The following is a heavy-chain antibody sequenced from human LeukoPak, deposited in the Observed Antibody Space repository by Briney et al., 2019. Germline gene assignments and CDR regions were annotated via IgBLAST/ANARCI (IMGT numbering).Heavy chain of an antibody. Sequence: RRSLRLSCAASGFTFDDYAMHSVRQGPGEGLEWVSGISWNSGSIGYADSVKGRFTISRDNAKNSLYLQMNSLRAEDTALYYCVLELVLGYWGQGTLVTVSS. D-gene: IGHD1-7*01. J-gene: IGHJ4*02. V-gene: IGHV3-9*01. CDR2: ISWNSGSI. CDR3: VLELVLGY. CDR1: GFTFDDYA.